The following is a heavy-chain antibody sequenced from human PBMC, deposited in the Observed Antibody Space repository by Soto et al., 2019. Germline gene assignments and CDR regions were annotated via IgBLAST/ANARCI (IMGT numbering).Heavy chain of an antibody. CDR2: ISYSGST. CDR3: ASDSYEYIFADY. Sequence: QVQLQESGPGLVKPSQTLSLTCTVSGGSISSGVYYWSWIRQPPGKGLEWIGYISYSGSTYCNPSLKSRVTISVDTSKNQCSLMLSSVTAADTAVYYCASDSYEYIFADYWGQGTLVTVSS. V-gene: IGHV4-30-4*01. D-gene: IGHD5-18*01. CDR1: GGSISSGVYY. J-gene: IGHJ4*02.